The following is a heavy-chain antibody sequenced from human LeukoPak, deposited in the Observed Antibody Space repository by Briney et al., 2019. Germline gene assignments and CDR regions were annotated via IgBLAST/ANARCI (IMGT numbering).Heavy chain of an antibody. CDR2: IYHSGST. CDR1: GGSISSSNG. CDR3: ARQDCSGGSCYFPYYYYYYMDA. V-gene: IGHV4-4*02. Sequence: SETLSLTCAVSGGSISSSNGWSWVRQPPGKGLEWIGEIYHSGSTNYNPSLKSRVTISVDTSKNQFSLKLSSVTAADTAVYYCARQDCSGGSCYFPYYYYYYMDAWGKGTTVTVSS. J-gene: IGHJ6*03. D-gene: IGHD2-15*01.